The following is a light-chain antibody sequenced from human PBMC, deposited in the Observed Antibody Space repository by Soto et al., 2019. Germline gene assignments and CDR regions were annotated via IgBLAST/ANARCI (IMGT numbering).Light chain of an antibody. CDR3: LHRMNWPLT. CDR1: ETVSSY. J-gene: IGKJ5*01. Sequence: DIVLTPSPVTLSLSPGDRATLSCRASETVSSYLLWYQQRPGQAPRLLIYDATNRATGVPARFSGSGSETDFTLTISSLEPEDLAVYYCLHRMNWPLTFGQGTRLETK. CDR2: DAT. V-gene: IGKV3-11*01.